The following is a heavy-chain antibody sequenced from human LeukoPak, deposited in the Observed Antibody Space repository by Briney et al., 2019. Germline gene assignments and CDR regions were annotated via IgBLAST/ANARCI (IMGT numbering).Heavy chain of an antibody. CDR3: ARVIMAYSSSSPYYYMDV. V-gene: IGHV4-61*02. Sequence: SQTLSLTCIVSGGSISSGSYYWSWIRQPAGKGLEWIGRIYTSGSTNYNPSLKSRVTISVDTSENQFSLKLSSVTAADTAVYYCARVIMAYSSSSPYYYMDVWGKGTTVTVSS. CDR2: IYTSGST. CDR1: GGSISSGSYY. D-gene: IGHD6-6*01. J-gene: IGHJ6*03.